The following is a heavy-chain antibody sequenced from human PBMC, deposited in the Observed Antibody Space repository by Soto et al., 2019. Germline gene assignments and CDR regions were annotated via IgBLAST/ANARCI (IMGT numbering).Heavy chain of an antibody. D-gene: IGHD6-13*01. J-gene: IGHJ3*02. CDR3: AREGIAAAGTPHRAFDI. Sequence: SVKVSCKASGFTFTSSAVQWVRQARGQRLEWIGWIVVGSGNTNYAQKLQGRVTMTTDTSTSTAYMELRSLRSDDTAVYYCAREGIAAAGTPHRAFDIWGQGTMVTVSS. CDR1: GFTFTSSA. CDR2: IVVGSGNT. V-gene: IGHV1-58*01.